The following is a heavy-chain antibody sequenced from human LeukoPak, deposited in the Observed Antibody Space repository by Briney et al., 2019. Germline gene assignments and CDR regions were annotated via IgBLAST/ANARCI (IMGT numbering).Heavy chain of an antibody. CDR1: GFTFSNAW. CDR3: TNTWYSSSWYWLFDL. Sequence: GGSLRLSCAASGFTFSNAWMSWVRQAPGKGLEWVGRIKSKTDGGTTDYAAPVKGRFTISRDDSKNTLYLQMNSLKTEVTAVYYCTNTWYSSSWYWLFDLWGQGTLVTVSS. J-gene: IGHJ5*02. V-gene: IGHV3-15*01. CDR2: IKSKTDGGTT. D-gene: IGHD6-13*01.